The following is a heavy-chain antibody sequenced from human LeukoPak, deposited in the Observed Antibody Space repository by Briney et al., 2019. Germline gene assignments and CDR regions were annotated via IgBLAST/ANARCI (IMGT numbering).Heavy chain of an antibody. CDR2: ISSSGSTI. CDR1: GFTFSDYY. Sequence: GGSLRLSCAASGFTFSDYYMSWIRQAPGKGLEWVSYISSSGSTIYYADSVKGRFTISRDNAKNSLYLQMHSLRAEDTAVYYCARDPAIQLWYAFDIWGQGTMVTVSS. V-gene: IGHV3-11*01. J-gene: IGHJ3*02. D-gene: IGHD5-18*01. CDR3: ARDPAIQLWYAFDI.